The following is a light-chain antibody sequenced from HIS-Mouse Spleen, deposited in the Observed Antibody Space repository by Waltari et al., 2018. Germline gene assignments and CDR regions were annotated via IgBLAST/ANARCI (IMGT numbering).Light chain of an antibody. Sequence: QSALTQPRSVSGSPGQSVTISCTGTRSDVGGYNYVSWYQQHPGKAPKLMIYEVSNRPSGVSNRFSGSKSGNTATLTISRVEAGDEADYYCQVWDSSSDHVVFGGGTKLTVL. CDR2: EVS. V-gene: IGLV2-11*01. CDR1: RSDVGGYNY. CDR3: QVWDSSSDHVV. J-gene: IGLJ2*01.